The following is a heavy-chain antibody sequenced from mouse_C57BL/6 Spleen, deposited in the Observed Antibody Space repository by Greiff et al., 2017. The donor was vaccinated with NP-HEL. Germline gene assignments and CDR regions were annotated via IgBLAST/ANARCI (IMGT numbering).Heavy chain of an antibody. CDR2: IDPSDSYT. Sequence: VQLQQPGAELVMPGASVKLSCKASGYTFTSYWMHWVKQRPGQGLEWIGEIDPSDSYTNYNQKFKGKSTLTVDNSSSTAYMQLSSLTSEDSAVYYCARPYYDYDGNYYAMDYWGQGTSVTVSS. CDR3: ARPYYDYDGNYYAMDY. CDR1: GYTFTSYW. V-gene: IGHV1-69*01. J-gene: IGHJ4*01. D-gene: IGHD2-4*01.